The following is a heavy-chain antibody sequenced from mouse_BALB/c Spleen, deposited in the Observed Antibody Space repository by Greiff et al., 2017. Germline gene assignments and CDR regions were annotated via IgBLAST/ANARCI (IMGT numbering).Heavy chain of an antibody. V-gene: IGHV1S56*01. CDR2: IYPGNVNT. CDR3: ARGDYYGSSPYAMDY. CDR1: GYTFTSYY. Sequence: QVQLQQSGPELVKPGASVRISCTASGYTFTSYYIHWVKQRPGQGLEWIGWIYPGNVNTKYNEKFKGKATLTADKSSSTAYMQLSSLTSEDSAVYFCARGDYYGSSPYAMDYWGQGTSVTVSS. J-gene: IGHJ4*01. D-gene: IGHD1-1*01.